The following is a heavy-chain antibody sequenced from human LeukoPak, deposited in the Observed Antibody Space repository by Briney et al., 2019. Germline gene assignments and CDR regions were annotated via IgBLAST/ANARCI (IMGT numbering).Heavy chain of an antibody. V-gene: IGHV3-30*18. Sequence: GGSLRLSCAASGFTFNNFGMHWVRQAPGKGLEWVAVISSDGNDKYYANAVKGRFTISRDNSMNTLYLQMSSLRVEDTAIYYCAKDLTTLTLGKDYWGRGTLVTVSS. CDR1: GFTFNNFG. D-gene: IGHD4-17*01. J-gene: IGHJ4*02. CDR3: AKDLTTLTLGKDY. CDR2: ISSDGNDK.